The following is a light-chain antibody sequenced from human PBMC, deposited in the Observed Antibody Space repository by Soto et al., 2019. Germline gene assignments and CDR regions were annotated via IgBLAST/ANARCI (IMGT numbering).Light chain of an antibody. Sequence: EIVLTQAPATLPLSLGESPNLSCRASQSVSSYLAWYQQKPGQAPRLLIYDASNRATGIPARFSGSGSGTDITLTISSLEPEAFAVYYCQQRSNWPPITFGQGTRLEIK. V-gene: IGKV3-11*01. J-gene: IGKJ5*01. CDR3: QQRSNWPPIT. CDR1: QSVSSY. CDR2: DAS.